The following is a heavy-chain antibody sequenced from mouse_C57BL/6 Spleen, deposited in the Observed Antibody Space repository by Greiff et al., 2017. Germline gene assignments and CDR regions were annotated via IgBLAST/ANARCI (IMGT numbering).Heavy chain of an antibody. CDR2: INPSSGYT. CDR3: ARGGVVVATRDYAMDY. CDR1: GYTFTSYT. V-gene: IGHV1-4*01. Sequence: QVQLKQSGAELARPGASVKMSCKASGYTFTSYTMHWVKQRPGQGLEWIGYINPSSGYTKYNQKFKDKATLTADKSSSKAYMQRSSLTSEDSAVYYCARGGVVVATRDYAMDYWGQGTSVTVSS. J-gene: IGHJ4*01. D-gene: IGHD1-1*01.